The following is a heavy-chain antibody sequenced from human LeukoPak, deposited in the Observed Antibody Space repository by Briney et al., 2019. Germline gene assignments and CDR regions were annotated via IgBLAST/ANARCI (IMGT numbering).Heavy chain of an antibody. V-gene: IGHV3-23*01. CDR3: AKRGLRVPAAILPFDY. CDR2: ISGSGGST. CDR1: GFTFSSYA. D-gene: IGHD2-2*01. J-gene: IGHJ4*02. Sequence: GGSLRLSCAASGFTFSSYAMSWVRQAPGKGLEWVSAISGSGGSTYYADSVKGRFTIPRDNSKNTLYLQMNSLRAEDTAVYYCAKRGLRVPAAILPFDYWGQGTLVTVSS.